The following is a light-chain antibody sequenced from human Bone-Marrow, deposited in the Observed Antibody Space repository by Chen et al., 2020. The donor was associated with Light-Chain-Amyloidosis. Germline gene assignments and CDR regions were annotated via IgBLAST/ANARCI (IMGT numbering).Light chain of an antibody. Sequence: QSALTQPRSVSGSPGQSVTISCTGTSRDVGGYDSVSWYQQYTGKAPKLMIYDVSKRPSGVPDRFSASKSGNTASLTISGLQAEDEADYYCCSYAGIYWVFGGGTKLTVL. CDR2: DVS. CDR1: SRDVGGYDS. J-gene: IGLJ3*02. V-gene: IGLV2-11*01. CDR3: CSYAGIYWV.